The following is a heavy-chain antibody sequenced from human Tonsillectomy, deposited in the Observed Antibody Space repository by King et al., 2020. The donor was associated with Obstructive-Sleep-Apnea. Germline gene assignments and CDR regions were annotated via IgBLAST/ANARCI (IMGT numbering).Heavy chain of an antibody. Sequence: VQLVESGAEVKKPGASVKVSCKASGYTFTSYGISWVRQAPGQGLEWMGWISAYNGNTNYAQKLQGRVTMTTDTSTSTAYMELRSLRSDDTAVYYCARDLIVVVPAATRANWFDPWGQGTLVTVSS. J-gene: IGHJ5*02. V-gene: IGHV1-18*01. CDR1: GYTFTSYG. CDR3: ARDLIVVVPAATRANWFDP. D-gene: IGHD2-2*01. CDR2: ISAYNGNT.